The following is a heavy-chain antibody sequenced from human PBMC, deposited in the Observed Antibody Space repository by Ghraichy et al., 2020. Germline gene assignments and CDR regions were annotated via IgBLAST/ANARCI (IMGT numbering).Heavy chain of an antibody. CDR3: ARHMNGDPGAFDI. CDR1: GYIFSNYW. CDR2: IYPSDSDT. Sequence: GESLNISCKGSGYIFSNYWIGWVRQMPGKGLEWMGIIYPSDSDTRYSPSFQGQVTISADKSISAAYLQWSSLKASDTAMYYCARHMNGDPGAFDIWGQGTMVTVSS. D-gene: IGHD4-17*01. J-gene: IGHJ3*02. V-gene: IGHV5-51*01.